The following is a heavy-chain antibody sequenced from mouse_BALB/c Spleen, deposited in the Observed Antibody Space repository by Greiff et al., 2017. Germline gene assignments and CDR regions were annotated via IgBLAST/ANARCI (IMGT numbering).Heavy chain of an antibody. Sequence: EVNVVESGGGLVKPGGSLKLSCAASGFTFSDYYMYWVRQTPEKRLEWVATISDGGSYTYYPDSVKGRFTISRDNAKNNLYLQMSSLKSEDTAMYYCARGSSGYGYFDYWGQGTTLTVSS. D-gene: IGHD3-1*01. J-gene: IGHJ2*01. CDR3: ARGSSGYGYFDY. CDR2: ISDGGSYT. CDR1: GFTFSDYY. V-gene: IGHV5-4*02.